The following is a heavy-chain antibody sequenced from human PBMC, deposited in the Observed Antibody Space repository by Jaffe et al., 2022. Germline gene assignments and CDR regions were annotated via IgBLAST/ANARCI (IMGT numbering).Heavy chain of an antibody. D-gene: IGHD5-12*01. CDR3: ARGKWLRFFDY. CDR1: GFTFSSYE. CDR2: ISSSGSTI. V-gene: IGHV3-48*03. Sequence: EVQLVESGGGLVQPGGSLRLSCAASGFTFSSYEMNWVRQAPGKGLEWVSYISSSGSTIYYADSVKGRFTISRDNAKNSLYLQMNSLRAEDTAVYYCARGKWLRFFDYWGQGTLVTVSS. J-gene: IGHJ4*02.